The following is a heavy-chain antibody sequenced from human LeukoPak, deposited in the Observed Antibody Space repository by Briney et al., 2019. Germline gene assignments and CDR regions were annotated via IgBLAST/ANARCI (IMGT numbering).Heavy chain of an antibody. Sequence: GGSLRLSCAASGFTFSSYGMSWVRQAPGKGLEWVSAISGSGGSTYYADSVKGRFTISRDNAKNSLYLQMNSLRAEDTAVYYCAITVTGGIDYWGQGTLVTVSS. D-gene: IGHD4-17*01. CDR1: GFTFSSYG. V-gene: IGHV3-23*01. J-gene: IGHJ4*02. CDR2: ISGSGGST. CDR3: AITVTGGIDY.